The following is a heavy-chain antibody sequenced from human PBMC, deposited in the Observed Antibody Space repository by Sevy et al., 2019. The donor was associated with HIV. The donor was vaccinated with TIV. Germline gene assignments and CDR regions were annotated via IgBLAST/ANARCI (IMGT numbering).Heavy chain of an antibody. V-gene: IGHV3-48*02. CDR3: ARERIGMSDY. CDR1: GFTFSSYS. J-gene: IGHJ4*02. CDR2: ISSKNSTI. Sequence: GSLRLSCAASGFTFSSYSMNWVRQAPGKGLEWVSYISSKNSTIYYGDSVKGRFTISRDNAKNPLYLQMNSLRDEDTAVYYCARERIGMSDYWGQGTLVTVSS.